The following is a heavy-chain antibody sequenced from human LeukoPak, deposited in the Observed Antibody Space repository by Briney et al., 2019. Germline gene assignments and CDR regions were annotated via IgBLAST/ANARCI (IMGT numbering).Heavy chain of an antibody. CDR1: GFTVTGNY. J-gene: IGHJ4*02. V-gene: IGHV3-53*01. Sequence: TGGSLRLSCAASGFTVTGNYMSWVRQAPGKGLEWVSVIYSGGSTFYADSVKGRFTISRDNSKNTLFLQMHSLRAEDTAVYYCARGAIFVGGVGAQDYWGQGTLVTVS. D-gene: IGHD1-26*01. CDR2: IYSGGST. CDR3: ARGAIFVGGVGAQDY.